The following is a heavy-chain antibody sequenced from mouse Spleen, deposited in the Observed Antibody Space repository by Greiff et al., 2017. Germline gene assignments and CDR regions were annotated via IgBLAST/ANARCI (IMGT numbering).Heavy chain of an antibody. CDR1: GYTFTDYY. CDR3: ARFGYDGVDY. Sequence: VQLKQSGPVLVKPGASVKMSCKASGYTFTDYYMNXVKQSHGKSLEWIGVINPYNGGTSYNQKFKGKATLTVDKSSSTAYMELNSLTSEDSAVYYCARFGYDGVDYWGQGTTLTVSS. V-gene: IGHV1-19*01. D-gene: IGHD2-2*01. CDR2: INPYNGGT. J-gene: IGHJ2*01.